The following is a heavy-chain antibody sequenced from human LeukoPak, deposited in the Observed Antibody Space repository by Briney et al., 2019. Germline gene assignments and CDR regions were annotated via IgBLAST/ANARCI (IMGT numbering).Heavy chain of an antibody. J-gene: IGHJ4*02. V-gene: IGHV3-23*01. CDR3: AXWEDPNDY. CDR2: ISGSSGST. CDR1: GLTFSSYA. D-gene: IGHD1-26*01. Sequence: GGSLRLSCAASGLTFSSYAMSWVRQAPGKGLEWVSAISGSSGSTYYADSVKGRFTISRDNSKNTLYLQMNSLRAEDTAVYYCAXWEDPNDYWGQGTLVTVSS.